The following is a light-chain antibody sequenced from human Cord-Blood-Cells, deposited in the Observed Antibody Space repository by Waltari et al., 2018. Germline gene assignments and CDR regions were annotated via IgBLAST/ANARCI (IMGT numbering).Light chain of an antibody. CDR3: SSYTSSSTLV. CDR1: SSDVGGYNY. Sequence: QSALTQPASVSGSPGQSITISCTGTSSDVGGYNYVSWYQQHPRKAPKLMIYYVSNRPSGVSNRFSGSKSGNTASLTISGLQAEDEADYYCSSYTSSSTLVFGGGTKLTVL. V-gene: IGLV2-14*01. J-gene: IGLJ2*01. CDR2: YVS.